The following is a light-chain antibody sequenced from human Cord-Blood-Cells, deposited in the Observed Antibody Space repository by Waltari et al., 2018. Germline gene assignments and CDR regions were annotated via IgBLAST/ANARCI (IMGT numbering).Light chain of an antibody. CDR2: GAS. Sequence: EIVLTQSPGTLSLSPGERATLSCRASQSVSSSYLAWYQQKPGQAPRLLIYGASSRALASQTGSVAVGLGQTSLSPSRLEPEDFAVYYCQQYGSSPWTFGQGTKVEIK. V-gene: IGKV3-20*01. CDR1: QSVSSSY. CDR3: QQYGSSPWT. J-gene: IGKJ1*01.